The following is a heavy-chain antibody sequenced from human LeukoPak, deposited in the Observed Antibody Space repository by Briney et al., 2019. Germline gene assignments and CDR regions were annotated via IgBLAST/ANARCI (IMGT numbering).Heavy chain of an antibody. J-gene: IGHJ4*02. D-gene: IGHD3-9*01. CDR3: ARDSGAWLGDILTGYHDY. CDR2: IWYDGSNK. CDR1: GFTFSSYG. V-gene: IGHV3-33*01. Sequence: PGRSLRLSCAASGFTFSSYGMHWVRQAPGKGLEWVAVIWYDGSNKYYADSVKGRFTISRDNAKNSLYLQMNSLRAEDTALYHCARDSGAWLGDILTGYHDYWGQGTLVTVSS.